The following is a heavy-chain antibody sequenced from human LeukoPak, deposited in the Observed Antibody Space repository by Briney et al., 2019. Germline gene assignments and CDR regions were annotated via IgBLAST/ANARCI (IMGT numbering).Heavy chain of an antibody. D-gene: IGHD6-6*01. CDR1: GYTFTGYY. CDR2: INPSSGGT. V-gene: IGHV1-2*02. Sequence: ASVKVSCKASGYTFTGYYMHWVRQAPGQGLEWMGWINPSSGGTNYAQKFQGRVTMTRDTSISTAYMELSRLRSDDTAVYYCARGRDRRPIAARPTYFDYWGQGTLVTVSS. CDR3: ARGRDRRPIAARPTYFDY. J-gene: IGHJ4*02.